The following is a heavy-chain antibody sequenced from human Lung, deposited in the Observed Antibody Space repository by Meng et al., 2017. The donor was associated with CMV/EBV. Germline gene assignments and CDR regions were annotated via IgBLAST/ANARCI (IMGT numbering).Heavy chain of an antibody. V-gene: IGHV1-2*02. J-gene: IGHJ4*02. D-gene: IGHD3-9*01. CDR1: GYTFTGYY. CDR3: VRELGGINDIQYLVEY. Sequence: ASVKVSCKASGYTFTGYYMHWVRQAPGQGLEWMGWINPNTGVTTYAQKFQGRVTLTRDTSTRTAYMEVTRLNSDDKAIYYCVRELGGINDIQYLVEYWGQGTXVTVSS. CDR2: INPNTGVT.